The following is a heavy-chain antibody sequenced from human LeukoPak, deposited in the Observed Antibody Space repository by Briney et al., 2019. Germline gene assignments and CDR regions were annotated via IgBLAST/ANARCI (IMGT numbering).Heavy chain of an antibody. CDR3: ARVGCSGGSCYPDY. D-gene: IGHD2-15*01. CDR1: GGSFSDYY. V-gene: IGHV4-34*01. CDR2: INPSGGT. Sequence: SETLSLTCGVYGGSFSDYYWSWIRQPPGKGLEWIGEINPSGGTNYNPSLNSRVTISIDTSKNQLSLKLSSVTAADTAVYYCARVGCSGGSCYPDYWGQGTLVTVSS. J-gene: IGHJ4*02.